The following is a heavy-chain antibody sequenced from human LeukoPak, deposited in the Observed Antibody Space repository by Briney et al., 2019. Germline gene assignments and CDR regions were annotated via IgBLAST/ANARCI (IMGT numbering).Heavy chain of an antibody. D-gene: IGHD3-10*01. V-gene: IGHV1-18*01. CDR1: GYTFTTYA. CDR2: TSASNGNA. CDR3: ARTGPVGRY. Sequence: GASVKVSCKASGYTFTTYAITWVRQAPGQGLEWMGWTSASNGNANYAQKLQGRLTMTTDTSTSTAYMELRSLRSDDTAVYYCARTGPVGRYWGQGTLVTVSS. J-gene: IGHJ4*02.